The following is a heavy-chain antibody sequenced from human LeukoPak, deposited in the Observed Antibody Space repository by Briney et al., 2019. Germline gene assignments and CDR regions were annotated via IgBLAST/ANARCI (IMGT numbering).Heavy chain of an antibody. D-gene: IGHD6-13*01. Sequence: ASVKVSCKAPGGTCSSYAISWVRKAPRHGLEWMGGIIPIFSTAKYEQKFQGRVTITTDESTSTAYMELSSLRSEDTAVYYCARGPLIPGIAAAGYDYWGQGTLVTVSS. V-gene: IGHV1-69*05. J-gene: IGHJ4*02. CDR2: IIPIFSTA. CDR1: GGTCSSYA. CDR3: ARGPLIPGIAAAGYDY.